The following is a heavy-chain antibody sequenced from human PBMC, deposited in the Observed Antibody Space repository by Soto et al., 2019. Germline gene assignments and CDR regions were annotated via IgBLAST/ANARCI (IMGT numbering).Heavy chain of an antibody. CDR1: GFTFSSYA. V-gene: IGHV3-30-3*01. CDR3: ARHDVGGSYCGQDY. Sequence: QVQLVESGGGVVQPGRSLRLSCAASGFTFSSYAMHWVRQAPGKGLEWVAVISYDGSNKYYADSVKGRFTISRDNSKNTLYLQMNSLRAEDTAVYYCARHDVGGSYCGQDYWGQGTLVTVSS. J-gene: IGHJ4*02. D-gene: IGHD1-26*01. CDR2: ISYDGSNK.